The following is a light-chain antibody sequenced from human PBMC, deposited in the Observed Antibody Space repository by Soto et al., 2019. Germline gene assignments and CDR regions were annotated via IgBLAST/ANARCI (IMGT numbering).Light chain of an antibody. CDR2: GAS. J-gene: IGKJ3*01. Sequence: ELTQSPGTLSLSPGERDTHSCRASQSVTINYLAWYQQKPGQAPRLLVYGASPRPTGIPDRFSGSGSGTDFTLTITRLEPEDCAVYYCQQYGSSPFTLGPGTKVD. CDR1: QSVTINY. V-gene: IGKV3-20*01. CDR3: QQYGSSPFT.